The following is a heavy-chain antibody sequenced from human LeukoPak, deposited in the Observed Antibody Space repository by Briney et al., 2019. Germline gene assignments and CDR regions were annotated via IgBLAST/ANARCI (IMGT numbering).Heavy chain of an antibody. CDR1: GFTFSSYS. CDR2: ISSSSSTI. D-gene: IGHD3-22*01. Sequence: PGGSLRLSCAASGFTFSSYSMNWVRQAPGKGLERVSYISSSSSTIYYADSVKGRFTISRDNAKNSLYLQMHSLRAEDTAVYYCARVLHRRNYDSSVYYGYWGQGTQVTVSS. J-gene: IGHJ4*02. CDR3: ARVLHRRNYDSSVYYGY. V-gene: IGHV3-48*01.